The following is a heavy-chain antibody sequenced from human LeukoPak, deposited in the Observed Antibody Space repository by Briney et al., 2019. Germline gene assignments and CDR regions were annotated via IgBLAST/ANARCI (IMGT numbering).Heavy chain of an antibody. J-gene: IGHJ4*02. V-gene: IGHV6-1*01. CDR3: VRECEGCGWPFDY. CDR2: TYYRSKWYN. Sequence: SQTLSLTFAISGDSVSINSATWNWLRQSPSRGLEWLGRTYYRSKWYNDYAVSVRSRITINPDTSKNQFSLQLNSVTPDDTAVYYCVRECEGCGWPFDYWGQGTLVTVSS. CDR1: GDSVSINSAT. D-gene: IGHD6-19*01.